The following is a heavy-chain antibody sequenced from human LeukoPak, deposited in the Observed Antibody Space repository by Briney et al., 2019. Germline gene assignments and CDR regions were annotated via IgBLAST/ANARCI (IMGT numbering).Heavy chain of an antibody. D-gene: IGHD4-17*01. V-gene: IGHV5-51*01. CDR2: ICPGNSDT. CDR1: GYNFINYW. J-gene: IGHJ6*02. Sequence: GESLKISCEGTGYNFINYWIGWVRQMPGKGLEWMGIICPGNSDTRYSPTFQGQVTISVDKSISTAYLRWRSLKASDTAMYYCARRLVSETVTPWDGMDVWGQGTTVTVSS. CDR3: ARRLVSETVTPWDGMDV.